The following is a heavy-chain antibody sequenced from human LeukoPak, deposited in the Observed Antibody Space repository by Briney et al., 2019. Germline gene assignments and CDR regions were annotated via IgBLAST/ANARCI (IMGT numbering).Heavy chain of an antibody. J-gene: IGHJ4*02. CDR2: ISGSGGST. Sequence: GASLRLSCAASGFTFSSYAMSWVRQAPGKGLGWVSAISGSGGSTYYADSVKGRFTISRDNSKNTLYLQMNSLRAEDTAVYYCAKVGSIAADFDYWGQGTLVTVSS. CDR3: AKVGSIAADFDY. CDR1: GFTFSSYA. V-gene: IGHV3-23*01. D-gene: IGHD6-6*01.